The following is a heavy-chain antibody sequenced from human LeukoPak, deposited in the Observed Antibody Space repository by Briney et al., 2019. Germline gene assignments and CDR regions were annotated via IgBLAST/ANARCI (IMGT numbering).Heavy chain of an antibody. V-gene: IGHV1-69*13. CDR2: IIPIFGTA. J-gene: IGHJ4*02. CDR3: ATSRGYDGRFDY. CDR1: GGTFSSYA. Sequence: ASVKVSCKASGGTFSSYAISWVRQAPGQGLEWMGGIIPIFGTANYAQKFQGRVTITADESTSTAYMELSSLRSEDTAVYYCATSRGYDGRFDYWGKGTLVTVSS. D-gene: IGHD5-12*01.